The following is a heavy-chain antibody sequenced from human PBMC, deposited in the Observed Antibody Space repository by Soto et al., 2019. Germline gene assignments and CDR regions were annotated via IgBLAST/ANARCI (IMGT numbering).Heavy chain of an antibody. CDR2: IYPGDSDT. V-gene: IGHV5-51*01. CDR3: ARLIGFGELLYPNNWFDP. J-gene: IGHJ5*02. Sequence: PGESLTISCEGSGYSFTSYCIVWVLQMPGKGLEWMGIIYPGDSDTRYSPSFQGQVTISADKSISTAYLQWSSLKASDTAMYYCARLIGFGELLYPNNWFDPWGQGTLVTVSS. CDR1: GYSFTSYC. D-gene: IGHD3-10*01.